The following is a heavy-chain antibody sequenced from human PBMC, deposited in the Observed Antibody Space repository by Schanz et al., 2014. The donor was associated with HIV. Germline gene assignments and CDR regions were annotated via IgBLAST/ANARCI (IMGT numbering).Heavy chain of an antibody. D-gene: IGHD2-21*02. CDR2: INPSGAGT. V-gene: IGHV1-46*04. CDR1: GYTFTSYY. Sequence: QVPLVQSGAEVKKPGASVTVSCKASGYTFTSYYMHWVRQAPGQGLEWMGMINPSGAGTTYARKLQGRVTMTRDTSTSTVYMHLSSLRSDDTAVYFCARDFNIGDQYYFDHWGQGTLVTVSS. J-gene: IGHJ4*02. CDR3: ARDFNIGDQYYFDH.